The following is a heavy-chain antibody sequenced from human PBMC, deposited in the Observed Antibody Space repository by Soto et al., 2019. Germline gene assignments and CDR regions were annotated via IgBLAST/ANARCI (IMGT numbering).Heavy chain of an antibody. CDR2: IYATGTT. D-gene: IGHD1-1*01. CDR3: VRDGTKTLRDWFDP. CDR1: GASISGFY. V-gene: IGHV4-4*07. J-gene: IGHJ5*02. Sequence: SETLSLTCTVSGASISGFYWSWIRKSAGKGLEWIGRIYATGTTDYNPSLKSRVMMSVDTSKKQFSLKLRSATAADTAVYYCVRDGTKTLRDWFDPWGQVISVTVSS.